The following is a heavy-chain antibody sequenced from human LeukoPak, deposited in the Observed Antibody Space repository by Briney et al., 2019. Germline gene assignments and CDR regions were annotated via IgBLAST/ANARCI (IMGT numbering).Heavy chain of an antibody. Sequence: GGSLRLSCAASGFTFSSYAVHWVRQAPGKGLEWVAVISHDGSNKYYADSVKGRFTISRDNSKNTLYLQMNSLRAEDTAVYYCARGPYYYDSSGYYHGDYWGQGTLVTVSS. D-gene: IGHD3-22*01. CDR2: ISHDGSNK. CDR3: ARGPYYYDSSGYYHGDY. V-gene: IGHV3-30-3*01. J-gene: IGHJ4*02. CDR1: GFTFSSYA.